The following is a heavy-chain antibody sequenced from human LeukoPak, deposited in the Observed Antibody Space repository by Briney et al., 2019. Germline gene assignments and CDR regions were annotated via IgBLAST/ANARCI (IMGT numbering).Heavy chain of an antibody. Sequence: ASVTVSCKVSGYTLTELSMHWVRQAPGRGLEGMGGFDPEDGETIYAQKFQGRVTMTEDTSTDTAYMELSSLRSEDTAVYYCATGKGGSGSYSGFDYWGQGTLVTVSS. CDR2: FDPEDGET. V-gene: IGHV1-24*01. CDR3: ATGKGGSGSYSGFDY. CDR1: GYTLTELS. D-gene: IGHD3-10*01. J-gene: IGHJ4*02.